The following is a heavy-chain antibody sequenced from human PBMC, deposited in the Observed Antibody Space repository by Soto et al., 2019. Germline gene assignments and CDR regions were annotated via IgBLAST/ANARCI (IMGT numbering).Heavy chain of an antibody. V-gene: IGHV3-23*01. Sequence: EVQLWESGGGLVQPGGSLRLSCAVSGYTFSSFDMSWVRQAPGKGLEWVSTISGSGGGTNYADSVKGRFTISRDISTYTVYLQMTILRDEDTAVYYCAHRTGFDYWGQGALVTVSS. CDR1: GYTFSSFD. CDR3: AHRTGFDY. CDR2: ISGSGGGT. J-gene: IGHJ4*02.